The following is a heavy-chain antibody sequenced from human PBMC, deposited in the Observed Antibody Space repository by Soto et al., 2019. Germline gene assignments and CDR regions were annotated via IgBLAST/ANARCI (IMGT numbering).Heavy chain of an antibody. Sequence: QVQLVQSGAEVKEPGASVKVSCKASGYTFASYGINWVRQAPGQGLEWMGWISGYKGNTKYAQKFQGRVTVTTDTSTSTGYMELRSLRSDDTAVYYCARDGILGTTQGSWFDPWGQGTLVTVSS. D-gene: IGHD1-26*01. CDR1: GYTFASYG. J-gene: IGHJ5*02. CDR2: ISGYKGNT. CDR3: ARDGILGTTQGSWFDP. V-gene: IGHV1-18*01.